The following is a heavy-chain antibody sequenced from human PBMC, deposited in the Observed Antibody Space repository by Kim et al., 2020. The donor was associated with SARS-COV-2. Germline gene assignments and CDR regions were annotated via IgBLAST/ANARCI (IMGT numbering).Heavy chain of an antibody. Sequence: GGSLRLSCAASGFTFSSYWMSWVRQAPGKGLEWVANIKQDGSEKYYVDSVKGRFTISRDNAKNSLYLQMNSLRAEDTAVYYCAREYYYGSGSYYGVFDYYFGSYVWGQGTPVTVSS. CDR3: AREYYYGSGSYYGVFDYYFGSYV. CDR2: IKQDGSEK. J-gene: IGHJ6*02. D-gene: IGHD3-10*01. CDR1: GFTFSSYW. V-gene: IGHV3-7*01.